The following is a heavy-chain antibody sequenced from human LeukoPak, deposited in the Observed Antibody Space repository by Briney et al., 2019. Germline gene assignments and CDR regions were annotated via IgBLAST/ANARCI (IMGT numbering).Heavy chain of an antibody. D-gene: IGHD1-26*01. V-gene: IGHV4-59*01. CDR3: ARSSVSSFGP. CDR2: IYSSGST. CDR1: GGSISGYY. Sequence: PSETLSLTCTVSGGSISGYYWSWIRQPPGKGLEWIAEIYSSGSTNYNPFLQSRVTISVDTSKNQFSLRVESLTAADTAVYYCARSSVSSFGPWGQGTLITVSS. J-gene: IGHJ5*02.